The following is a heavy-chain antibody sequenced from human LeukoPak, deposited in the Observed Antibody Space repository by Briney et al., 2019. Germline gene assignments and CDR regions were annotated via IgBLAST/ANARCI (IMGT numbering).Heavy chain of an antibody. V-gene: IGHV3-23*01. D-gene: IGHD6-13*01. Sequence: PGGSLRLSCAASGFTFSSYAMSWVRQAPGKGLEWVSAISGSGGSTYYAGSVKGRFTISRDNSKNTLYLQMNSLRAEDTAVYYCAKDLESDSSSWENSAEYFQHWGQGTLVTVSS. J-gene: IGHJ1*01. CDR1: GFTFSSYA. CDR2: ISGSGGST. CDR3: AKDLESDSSSWENSAEYFQH.